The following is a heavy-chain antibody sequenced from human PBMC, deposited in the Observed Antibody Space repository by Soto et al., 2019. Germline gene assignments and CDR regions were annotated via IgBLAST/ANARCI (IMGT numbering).Heavy chain of an antibody. J-gene: IGHJ5*01. V-gene: IGHV1-69*01. CDR1: GGVFRNYA. D-gene: IGHD1-26*01. CDR2: IIPVFGTA. CDR3: ARDRWRSYSFDS. Sequence: QVQLVQSGAEVKKPGSSVKVSCKASGGVFRNYAINWVRQAPGQGLEWMGGIIPVFGTADYPQKFQGRVTITAEESTTTAYMEQNSLNTEDTAVYFCARDRWRSYSFDSWGQGTLVTVAS.